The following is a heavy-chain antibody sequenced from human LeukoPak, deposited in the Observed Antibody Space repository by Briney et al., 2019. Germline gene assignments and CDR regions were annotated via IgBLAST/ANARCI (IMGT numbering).Heavy chain of an antibody. CDR3: AVRLVVAGYFDY. CDR2: INPYSGAT. CDR1: GYTFTGYH. Sequence: ASVKVSYKASGYTFTGYHLHWVRQAPGQGLEWMGWINPYSGATNYTQRFQGRVTMTRDTSISTAYMELSRLRSDDTAVYYCAVRLVVAGYFDYWGQGTLVTVSS. D-gene: IGHD2-15*01. V-gene: IGHV1-2*02. J-gene: IGHJ4*02.